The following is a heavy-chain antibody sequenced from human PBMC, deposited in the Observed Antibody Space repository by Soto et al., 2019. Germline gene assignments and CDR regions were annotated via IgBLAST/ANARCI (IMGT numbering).Heavy chain of an antibody. Sequence: QVQLVQSGAEVKKPGSSVKVSCKASGGTFSSYAISWVRQAPGQGLEWMGGIIPIFGTANYAQKFQGRVTITAAKSTSTAYMELSSLRSDDTAVYYCAGGTAMAHTSGFYYWGQGTLVTVSS. CDR1: GGTFSSYA. V-gene: IGHV1-69*06. D-gene: IGHD5-18*01. CDR2: IIPIFGTA. CDR3: AGGTAMAHTSGFYY. J-gene: IGHJ4*02.